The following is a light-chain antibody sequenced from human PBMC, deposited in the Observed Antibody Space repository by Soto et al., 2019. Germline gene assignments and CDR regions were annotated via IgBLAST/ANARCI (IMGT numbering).Light chain of an antibody. Sequence: PGERAPLSCSASQSVSSSYLAWYQQKPGQAPRLLIYGASSRATGIPDRFSGSGSGTDFTLTISRLEPEDFAVYYCQQYGSSLSITFGQGTRLEIK. J-gene: IGKJ5*01. V-gene: IGKV3-20*01. CDR3: QQYGSSLSIT. CDR2: GAS. CDR1: QSVSSSY.